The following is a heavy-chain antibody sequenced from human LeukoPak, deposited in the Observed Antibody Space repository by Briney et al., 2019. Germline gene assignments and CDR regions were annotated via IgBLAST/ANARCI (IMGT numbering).Heavy chain of an antibody. J-gene: IGHJ3*02. V-gene: IGHV3-48*03. CDR3: AREPYYDILTGYYTSNRDAFDI. CDR2: ISSSGSTI. Sequence: GGSLRLSCAASGFTFSSYEMNWVRQAPGKGLEWVSYISSSGSTIYYADSVKDRFTISRDNAKNSLYLQMNSLRAEDTAVYYCAREPYYDILTGYYTSNRDAFDIWGQGTMVTVSS. D-gene: IGHD3-9*01. CDR1: GFTFSSYE.